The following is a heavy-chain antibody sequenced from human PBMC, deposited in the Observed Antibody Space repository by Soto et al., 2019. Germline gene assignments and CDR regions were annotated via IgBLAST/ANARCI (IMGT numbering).Heavy chain of an antibody. CDR1: GFTFSSYG. CDR2: IWYDGSNK. Sequence: GGSLRLSCAASGFTFSSYGMHWVRQAPGKGLEWVAVIWYDGSNKYYADSVKGRFTISRDNSKNTLYLQMNSLRAEDTAVYYCAREPIYGDYGFDYWGQGTLVTVSS. V-gene: IGHV3-33*01. CDR3: AREPIYGDYGFDY. D-gene: IGHD4-17*01. J-gene: IGHJ4*02.